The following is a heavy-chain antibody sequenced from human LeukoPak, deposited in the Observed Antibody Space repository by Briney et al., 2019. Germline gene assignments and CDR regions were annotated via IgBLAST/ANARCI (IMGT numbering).Heavy chain of an antibody. Sequence: ASVKVSCKASGGTFSSYAISWVRQAPGQGLEWMGRIIPILGIANYAQKFQGRVTITADKSTSTAYMELSSLRSEDTAVYYCARPSRDGYNFYFQHWGQGTLVTVSS. D-gene: IGHD5-24*01. J-gene: IGHJ1*01. CDR3: ARPSRDGYNFYFQH. V-gene: IGHV1-69*04. CDR1: GGTFSSYA. CDR2: IIPILGIA.